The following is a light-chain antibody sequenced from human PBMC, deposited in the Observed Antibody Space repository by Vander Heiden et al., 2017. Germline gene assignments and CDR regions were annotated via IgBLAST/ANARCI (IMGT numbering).Light chain of an antibody. J-gene: IGLJ2*01. CDR2: GKN. CDR1: SLRSYY. Sequence: SSELTQDPAVSVALGKTVRITCHGDSLRSYYASWYRQKPGQAPVLVIYGKNNRPSGISDRFSGSSSGNTASLTITGAQAEDEADYYCNSRDSSGNHVVFGGGTKLTVL. V-gene: IGLV3-19*01. CDR3: NSRDSSGNHVV.